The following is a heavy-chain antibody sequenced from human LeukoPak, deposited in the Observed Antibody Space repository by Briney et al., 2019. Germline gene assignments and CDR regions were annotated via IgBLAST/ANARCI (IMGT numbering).Heavy chain of an antibody. CDR3: ATGNDFWSGYYTFDY. D-gene: IGHD3-3*01. Sequence: ASVKVSCKVSGYTLTELSMHWVRHAPGKGLEWRGGFDPEDGETIYAQKFQGRVTMTEDTSTDTAYMELSSLRSEDTAVYYCATGNDFWSGYYTFDYWGQGTLVTVSS. CDR2: FDPEDGET. CDR1: GYTLTELS. J-gene: IGHJ4*02. V-gene: IGHV1-24*01.